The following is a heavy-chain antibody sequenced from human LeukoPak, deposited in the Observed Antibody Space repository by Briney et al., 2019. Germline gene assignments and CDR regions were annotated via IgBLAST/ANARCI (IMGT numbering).Heavy chain of an antibody. D-gene: IGHD3-22*01. V-gene: IGHV4-31*03. CDR3: ARTKAYYDSSGYLDY. CDR2: IHYSGST. J-gene: IGHJ4*02. CDR1: GGSISSGGYY. Sequence: SQTRSLTCTVFGGSISSGGYYWSWIRQHPGKGLEWIGQIHYSGSTYYNPPLKSRVIISVDTSKNHFSLRLSSVTAADTAVYYCARTKAYYDSSGYLDYWGQGTLVTVSS.